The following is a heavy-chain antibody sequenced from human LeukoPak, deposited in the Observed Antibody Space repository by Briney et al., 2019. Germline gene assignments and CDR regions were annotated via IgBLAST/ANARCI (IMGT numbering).Heavy chain of an antibody. Sequence: GGSLRLSCAASGFTFSSYEMNWVRQAPGKGLEWVSYISTSGNTRYYADSVKGRFTISRDNAKNSLYLQMNSLRAEDTAVYYCARNWNDVKSLNYYYFGIDVWGQGTTVTVSS. CDR2: ISTSGNTR. J-gene: IGHJ6*02. CDR1: GFTFSSYE. V-gene: IGHV3-48*03. CDR3: ARNWNDVKSLNYYYFGIDV. D-gene: IGHD1-1*01.